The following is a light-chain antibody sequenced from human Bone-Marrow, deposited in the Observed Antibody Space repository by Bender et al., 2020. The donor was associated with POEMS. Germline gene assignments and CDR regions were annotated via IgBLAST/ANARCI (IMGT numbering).Light chain of an antibody. CDR1: SSNFGNNA. J-gene: IGLJ3*02. CDR3: SSWDASLNGWV. CDR2: SNH. Sequence: QSVLTQPPSASGTPGQRVTISCSVTSSNFGNNAANWYQHVPGTAPKLLIYSNHQRPSGVPDRFSASTSGTAASLAISGLHSDDEADYYCSSWDASLNGWVFGGGTKLTVL. V-gene: IGLV1-44*01.